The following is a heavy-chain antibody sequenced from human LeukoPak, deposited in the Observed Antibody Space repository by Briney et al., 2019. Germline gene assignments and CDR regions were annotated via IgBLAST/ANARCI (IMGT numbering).Heavy chain of an antibody. CDR1: GGSFSGYY. V-gene: IGHV4-34*01. CDR2: INHSGST. CDR3: ARGAHVLRYFDWSAGVTEYFQH. J-gene: IGHJ1*01. Sequence: PSETLSLTCAVYGGSFSGYYWSWIRQPPGKGPEWIGEINHSGSTNYNPSLKSRVTISVDTSKNQFSLKLSSVTAADTAVYYCARGAHVLRYFDWSAGVTEYFQHWGQGTLVTVSS. D-gene: IGHD3-9*01.